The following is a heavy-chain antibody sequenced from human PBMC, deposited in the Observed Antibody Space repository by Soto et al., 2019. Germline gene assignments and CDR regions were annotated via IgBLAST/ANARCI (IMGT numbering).Heavy chain of an antibody. D-gene: IGHD6-13*01. CDR1: GGSISSYY. Sequence: SETLSLTCTVSGGSISSYYWSWIRQPPGKGLEWIGYIYYSGSTNYNPSLKSRVTISVDTSKNQFSLKLSSVTAADTAVYYCARDSPYPRIAAAQGVFDPWGQGTLVTVSS. CDR2: IYYSGST. CDR3: ARDSPYPRIAAAQGVFDP. V-gene: IGHV4-59*01. J-gene: IGHJ5*02.